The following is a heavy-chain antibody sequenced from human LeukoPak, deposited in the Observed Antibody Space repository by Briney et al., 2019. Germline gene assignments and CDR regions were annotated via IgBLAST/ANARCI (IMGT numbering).Heavy chain of an antibody. V-gene: IGHV1-18*01. CDR1: GYTFTSYG. CDR3: ARVESLEFGVYRYYGMDV. J-gene: IGHJ6*02. CDR2: ISAYNGNT. Sequence: GASVKVSCKASGYTFTSYGISWVRQAPGQGLEWVGWISAYNGNTNYAQKLQGRVTMTTDTSASTAYMELRSLRSDDTAVYYCARVESLEFGVYRYYGMDVWGQGTTVTVSS. D-gene: IGHD3-10*01.